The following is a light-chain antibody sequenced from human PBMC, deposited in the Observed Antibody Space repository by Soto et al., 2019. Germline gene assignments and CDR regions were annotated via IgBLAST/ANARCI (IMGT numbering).Light chain of an antibody. CDR3: CSFAGSSTVV. CDR2: AGS. J-gene: IGLJ1*01. V-gene: IGLV2-23*01. Sequence: QSALTQPASVSGSPGQSITISCTGTSSDVGNYNLVSWYQQHPGKAPKLMIYAGSKRPSGVSDRFSGSKSGKTASLTISGLQTEDEADYYCCSFAGSSTVVFGTGTKVTVL. CDR1: SSDVGNYNL.